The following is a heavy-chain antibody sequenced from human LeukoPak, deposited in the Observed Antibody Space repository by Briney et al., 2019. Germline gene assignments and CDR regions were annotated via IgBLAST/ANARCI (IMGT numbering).Heavy chain of an antibody. CDR3: AGDPDMVRGVNFDY. V-gene: IGHV3-7*03. J-gene: IGHJ4*02. Sequence: GGSLRLSCAASGFTFSSDWMNWVRQAPGKGLEWVANIKQDGSEKYYVDSVKGRFTISRDNAKNSLYLQMNSLRAEDTAVYYCAGDPDMVRGVNFDYWGQGTLVTVSS. D-gene: IGHD3-10*01. CDR2: IKQDGSEK. CDR1: GFTFSSDW.